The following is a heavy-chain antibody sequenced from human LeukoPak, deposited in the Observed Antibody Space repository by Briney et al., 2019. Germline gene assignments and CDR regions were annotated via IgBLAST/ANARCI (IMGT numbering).Heavy chain of an antibody. Sequence: SETLSLTCTVSGGSISSSSYYWGWIRQPPGKGLVWIGSIYYSGSTYYNPSLKSRVTISVDTSKNQFSLKLGSVTAADTAVYYCAREYSDWFDPWGQGTLVTVSS. CDR1: GGSISSSSYY. CDR3: AREYSDWFDP. J-gene: IGHJ5*02. V-gene: IGHV4-39*07. CDR2: IYYSGST. D-gene: IGHD2-15*01.